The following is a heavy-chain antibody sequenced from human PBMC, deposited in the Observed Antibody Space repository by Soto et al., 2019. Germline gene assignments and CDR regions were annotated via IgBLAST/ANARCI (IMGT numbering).Heavy chain of an antibody. Sequence: QVHLVQSGAEVMQPGASVKVSCKASGYNFTAFGIAWVRQAPGQGLEWGGWISTYIGRTEYAQNLHARVALPXDRSTSTAYMELRSLRSDDTAVYFCGRDRKTYGSGWYELDYWGQGTAVTVSS. CDR2: ISTYIGRT. D-gene: IGHD6-19*01. CDR1: GYNFTAFG. CDR3: GRDRKTYGSGWYELDY. V-gene: IGHV1-18*01. J-gene: IGHJ4*02.